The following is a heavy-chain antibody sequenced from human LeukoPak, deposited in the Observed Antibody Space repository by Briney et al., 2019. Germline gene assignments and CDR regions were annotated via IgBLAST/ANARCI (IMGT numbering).Heavy chain of an antibody. CDR1: GGSISPYY. Sequence: SETLSLTCTVSGGSISPYYWSWIRQSPGKGLEWIGYIYYSGSTNYNPSLKSRVTISVDTSKSQFSLKLSSVTAADTAIYYCAREYGGAYDYWGQGTPVTVSS. J-gene: IGHJ4*02. V-gene: IGHV4-59*01. CDR3: AREYGGAYDY. D-gene: IGHD4-23*01. CDR2: IYYSGST.